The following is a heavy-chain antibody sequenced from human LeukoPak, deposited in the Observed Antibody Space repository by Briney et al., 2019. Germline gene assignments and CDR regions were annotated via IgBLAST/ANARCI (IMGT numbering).Heavy chain of an antibody. J-gene: IGHJ6*02. CDR2: IYYSGST. Sequence: SETLSLTCTVSGDSISSSSYYWGWLRQPPGKGLEWIGGIYYSGSTYYNPSLKSRVAISVDTSNNQFSLKLTSVTAADTAVYYCARSVLSAAGTYYYYGMDVWGQGTTVTVSS. V-gene: IGHV4-39*01. CDR3: ARSVLSAAGTYYYYGMDV. D-gene: IGHD6-13*01. CDR1: GDSISSSSYY.